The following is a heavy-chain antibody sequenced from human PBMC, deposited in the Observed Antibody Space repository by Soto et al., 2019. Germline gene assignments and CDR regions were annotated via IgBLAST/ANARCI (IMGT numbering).Heavy chain of an antibody. D-gene: IGHD3-3*01. CDR1: EFTFSTYP. J-gene: IGHJ4*02. V-gene: IGHV3-30-3*01. CDR3: ARGASDFWGGYPEIHFFDS. CDR2: ISHDEGNK. Sequence: QVLLVESGGGVVQPGGSLRLSCTASEFTFSTYPMHWVRQAPGKGLEWVAVISHDEGNKFYGDSMKGRFTISRDNSKNTLYLPMNSLRSDDRAVYYCARGASDFWGGYPEIHFFDSWGQGTLVTVSS.